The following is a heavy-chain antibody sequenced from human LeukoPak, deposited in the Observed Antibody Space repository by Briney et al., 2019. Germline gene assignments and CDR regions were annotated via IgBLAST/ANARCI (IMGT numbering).Heavy chain of an antibody. J-gene: IGHJ5*02. Sequence: PGGSLRLSCAASGFTFSNNAMTWVRQAPGNWLEWVSAISASDGSTYYSDSVTGRFTISRDNSKNTLYLQMTSLRTDDTAVYYCAKYGYDCCSAYQIDLWGLGTLVTVSS. CDR2: ISASDGST. V-gene: IGHV3-23*01. CDR1: GFTFSNNA. D-gene: IGHD3-3*01. CDR3: AKYGYDCCSAYQIDL.